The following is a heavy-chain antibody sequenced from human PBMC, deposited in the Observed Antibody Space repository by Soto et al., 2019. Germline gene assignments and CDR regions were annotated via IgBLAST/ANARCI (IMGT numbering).Heavy chain of an antibody. CDR1: GFTFSNAW. V-gene: IGHV3-73*01. CDR3: TTQTRATTVTYYYYYYMDV. J-gene: IGHJ6*03. CDR2: IRSKANSYAT. Sequence: GGSLRLSCAASGFTFSNAWMNWVRQAPGKGLEWVGRIRSKANSYATAYAASAKGRFTISRDDSKNTAYLQMNSLKTEDTAVYYCTTQTRATTVTYYYYYYMDVWGKGTTVTVSS. D-gene: IGHD4-17*01.